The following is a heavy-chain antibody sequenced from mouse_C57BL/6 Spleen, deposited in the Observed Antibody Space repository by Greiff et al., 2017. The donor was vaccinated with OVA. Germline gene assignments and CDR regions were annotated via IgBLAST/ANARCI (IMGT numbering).Heavy chain of an antibody. CDR2: ISYDGSN. CDR3: ARDTTVVAPGV. D-gene: IGHD1-1*01. J-gene: IGHJ1*03. V-gene: IGHV3-6*01. Sequence: EVKLQESGPGLVKPSQSLSLTCSVTGYSITSGYYWNWIRQFPGNKLEWMGYISYDGSNNYNPSLKNRISITRDTYKNQFFLKLNSVTTEDTATYYCARDTTVVAPGVWGTGTTVTVSS. CDR1: GYSITSGYY.